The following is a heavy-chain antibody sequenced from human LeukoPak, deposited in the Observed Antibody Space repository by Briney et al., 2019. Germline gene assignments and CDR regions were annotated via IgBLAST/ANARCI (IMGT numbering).Heavy chain of an antibody. V-gene: IGHV4-61*02. CDR2: IYTSGST. CDR1: GYSISSGSYY. D-gene: IGHD3-16*01. J-gene: IGHJ5*02. Sequence: SETLSLTCTVSGYSISSGSYYWSWIRQPAGKGLEWIGRIYTSGSTNYNPSLKSRVTISVDTSKNQFSLKLSSVTAADTAVYYCARIEDGGGFDPWGQGTLVTVSS. CDR3: ARIEDGGGFDP.